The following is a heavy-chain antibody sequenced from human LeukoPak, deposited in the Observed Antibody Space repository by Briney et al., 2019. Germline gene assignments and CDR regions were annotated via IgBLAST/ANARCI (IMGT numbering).Heavy chain of an antibody. CDR2: IYYSGNT. D-gene: IGHD6-19*01. CDR3: AREVYSSGWYDY. V-gene: IGHV4-39*02. Sequence: SETLSLTCIVSGGSISTSAYYWGWIRQPPGEGLQWIGSIYYSGNTYYNSSLKSRVTISVDTSTSQFSLRLSSVTAADTAVYYCAREVYSSGWYDYWGQGTLVTVSS. CDR1: GGSISTSAYY. J-gene: IGHJ4*02.